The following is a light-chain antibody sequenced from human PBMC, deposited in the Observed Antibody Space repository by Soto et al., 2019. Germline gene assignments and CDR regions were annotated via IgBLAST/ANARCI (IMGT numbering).Light chain of an antibody. J-gene: IGLJ1*01. CDR3: SSYTSDSSYV. V-gene: IGLV2-14*01. CDR2: AVS. Sequence: QSALTQPASVSGSPGQSITISCTVTSSDVGLYDYVSWYQQHPGKAPQLMIYAVSNRPSGVSNRFSASKSGNTASLFISGLQAEDEADYYCSSYTSDSSYVFGSGTKATVL. CDR1: SSDVGLYDY.